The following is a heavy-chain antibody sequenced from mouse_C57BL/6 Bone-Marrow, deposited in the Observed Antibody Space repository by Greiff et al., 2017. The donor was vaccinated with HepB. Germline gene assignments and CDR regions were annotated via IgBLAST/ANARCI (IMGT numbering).Heavy chain of an antibody. J-gene: IGHJ3*01. D-gene: IGHD2-4*01. CDR3: TTYDYDGPY. Sequence: VQLQQSGAELVRPGASVKLSCTASGFTIKDYYMHWVKQRPEQGLEWIGWIDPENGDTEYASKFQGKATITADTSSNTAYLQLSSLTSEDTAVDYCTTYDYDGPYWGQGTLVTVSA. CDR1: GFTIKDYY. CDR2: IDPENGDT. V-gene: IGHV14-4*01.